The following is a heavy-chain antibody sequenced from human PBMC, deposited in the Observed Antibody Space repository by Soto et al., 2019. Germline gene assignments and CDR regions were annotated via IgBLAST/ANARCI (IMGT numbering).Heavy chain of an antibody. CDR1: GFTFTSYG. V-gene: IGHV3-23*01. D-gene: IGHD6-19*01. CDR2: ISGSGGST. Sequence: EVQLLESGGGLVQPGGSLRLSCAASGFTFTSYGMSWVRQAPGKGLEWVSAISGSGGSTYYADSVKGRFTISRDNSKNTLYLQMNSLRADDTAVYYCARVNGYSSGWFDYWGQGTLVSVSS. CDR3: ARVNGYSSGWFDY. J-gene: IGHJ4*02.